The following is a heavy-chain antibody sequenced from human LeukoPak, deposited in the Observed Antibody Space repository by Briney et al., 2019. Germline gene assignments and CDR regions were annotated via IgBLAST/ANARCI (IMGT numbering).Heavy chain of an antibody. D-gene: IGHD3-3*01. CDR1: GDSVSSNSAA. V-gene: IGHV6-1*01. J-gene: IGHJ4*02. CDR2: TYYRSKWYN. CDR3: AREFDDFWSGYYKLAYFDY. Sequence: PSQTLSLTCAISGDSVSSNSAAWNWIRQSPSRGLEWLGRTYYRSKWYNDYAVSVKSRITINPDTSKNQFSLQLNSVTPEDTAVYYCAREFDDFWSGYYKLAYFDYWGQGTLVTVSS.